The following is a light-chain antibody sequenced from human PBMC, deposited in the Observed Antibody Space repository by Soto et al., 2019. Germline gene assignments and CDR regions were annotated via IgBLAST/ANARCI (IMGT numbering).Light chain of an antibody. J-gene: IGKJ3*01. Sequence: EIGMTQSPAALSVSPGERATLSFRASQSVSSNLAWYQQKPGQAPRLLIYGASTRATGIPARFSGSGSGTEFTLTISSLQSEDFAVYYCQQYNNWPIFGPGTKVDI. V-gene: IGKV3-15*01. CDR2: GAS. CDR1: QSVSSN. CDR3: QQYNNWPI.